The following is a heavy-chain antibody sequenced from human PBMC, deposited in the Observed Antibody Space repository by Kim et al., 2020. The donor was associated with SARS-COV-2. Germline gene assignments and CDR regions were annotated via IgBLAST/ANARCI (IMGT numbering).Heavy chain of an antibody. D-gene: IGHD1-26*01. CDR1: GDTLTIYH. CDR3: VGEIGWGAENWYFDV. V-gene: IGHV1-8*01. CDR2: INPNRGNS. Sequence: ASVKVSCKAPGDTLTIYHINWVRQAAGQGLEWMGWINPNRGNSGYAQKLQGRFTMTRDTSISTVYMELSSLTYEDTAVYYCVGEIGWGAENWYFDVWGRGTLVTVSS. J-gene: IGHJ2*01.